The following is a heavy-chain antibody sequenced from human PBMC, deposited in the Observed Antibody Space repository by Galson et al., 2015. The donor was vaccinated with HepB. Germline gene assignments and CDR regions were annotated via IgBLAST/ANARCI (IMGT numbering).Heavy chain of an antibody. CDR3: TTDLMVRGDAFDI. CDR1: GFTFSNAW. Sequence: SLRLSCAASGFTFSNAWMNWVRQAPGKGLEWVGRIKSKTDGGTTDYAAPVKGRFTISRDDSKNTLYLQMNSLKTEDTAVYYCTTDLMVRGDAFDIWGQGTMVTVSS. V-gene: IGHV3-15*07. D-gene: IGHD3-10*01. CDR2: IKSKTDGGTT. J-gene: IGHJ3*02.